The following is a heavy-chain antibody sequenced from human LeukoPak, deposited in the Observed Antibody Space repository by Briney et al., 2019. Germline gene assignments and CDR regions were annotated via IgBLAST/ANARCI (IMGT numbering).Heavy chain of an antibody. CDR1: GFTFSSYW. CDR2: IKQDGSEK. Sequence: HPGGSLRLSCAASGFTFSSYWMSWVRQAPGKGLEWVANIKQDGSEKYYVDSVKGRFTISRDNAKNSLYLQMNSLRAEDTAVYYCARAPRNYYYYYMDVWGKGTTVTVSS. J-gene: IGHJ6*03. CDR3: ARAPRNYYYYYMDV. V-gene: IGHV3-7*01.